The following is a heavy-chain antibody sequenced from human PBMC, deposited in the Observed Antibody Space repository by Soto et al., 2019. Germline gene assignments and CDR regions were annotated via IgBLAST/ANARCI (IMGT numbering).Heavy chain of an antibody. J-gene: IGHJ6*02. D-gene: IGHD6-19*01. V-gene: IGHV1-46*01. CDR1: GYTFTSYY. CDR2: INPSGGST. CDR3: ARGGWQWLPHYYYYYGMDV. Sequence: ASVKVSCKASGYTFTSYYMHWVRQAPGQGLEWMGIINPSGGSTSYAQKFQGRVTMTRDTSTSTAYMELRSLRSDDTAVYYCARGGWQWLPHYYYYYGMDVWGQGTTVTVSS.